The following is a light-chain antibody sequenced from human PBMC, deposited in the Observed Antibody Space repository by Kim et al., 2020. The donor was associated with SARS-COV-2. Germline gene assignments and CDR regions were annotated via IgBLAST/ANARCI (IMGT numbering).Light chain of an antibody. CDR1: SSDVGGYNF. J-gene: IGLJ3*02. V-gene: IGLV2-14*03. Sequence: GQSITISGPGSSSDVGGYNFFSCYQQHPGKAPKLMIYDVSNRPSGVSNRFSGSKSGNTSSLTISGLQAEDEADYYCSSYTSSSTRVFGGGTQLTVL. CDR2: DVS. CDR3: SSYTSSSTRV.